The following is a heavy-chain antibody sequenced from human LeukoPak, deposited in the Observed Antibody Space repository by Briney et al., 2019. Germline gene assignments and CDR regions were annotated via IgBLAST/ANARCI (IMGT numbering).Heavy chain of an antibody. D-gene: IGHD2-21*01. J-gene: IGHJ4*02. Sequence: PSETLSLTCAVSGGSISSGGYSWSWIRQPPGKGLEWIGNIYHTGGAYYNSSLKSRVTISVDRSKNQLSLKLSSVTAADTAVYYCAREVIAIIGFDYWGQGTLVTVSS. CDR2: IYHTGGA. CDR1: GGSISSGGYS. V-gene: IGHV4-30-2*01. CDR3: AREVIAIIGFDY.